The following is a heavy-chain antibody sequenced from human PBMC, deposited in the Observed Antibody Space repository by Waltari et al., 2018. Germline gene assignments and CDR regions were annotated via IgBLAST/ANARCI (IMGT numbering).Heavy chain of an antibody. Sequence: QVQLQQWGAGLLQPSATLLLTCAVYGGSFRGYYGSWLGQPRGDGPAWIGEINHSGGTNYSPSLKSRVTISVDTSKTQFSLKLSAVTAADTAVYYCAIVRRVGWLQSRFDYWGLGTLVTVSS. CDR1: GGSFRGYY. D-gene: IGHD5-12*01. J-gene: IGHJ4*02. CDR2: INHSGGT. V-gene: IGHV4-34*01. CDR3: AIVRRVGWLQSRFDY.